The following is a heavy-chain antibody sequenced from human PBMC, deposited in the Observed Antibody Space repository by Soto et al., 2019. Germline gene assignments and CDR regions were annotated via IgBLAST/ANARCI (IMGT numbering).Heavy chain of an antibody. Sequence: SVKVSCKASGGTFSSYTISWVRQAPGQGLEWMGRIIPILGIANYAQKFQGRVTITADKSTSTAYMELSSLRSEDTAVYYCARVKGPYGSGSYSFDYWGQGTLVTVSS. J-gene: IGHJ4*02. CDR1: GGTFSSYT. V-gene: IGHV1-69*02. CDR3: ARVKGPYGSGSYSFDY. D-gene: IGHD3-10*01. CDR2: IIPILGIA.